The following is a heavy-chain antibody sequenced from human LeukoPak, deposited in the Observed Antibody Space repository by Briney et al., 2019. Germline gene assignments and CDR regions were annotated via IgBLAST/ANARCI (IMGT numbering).Heavy chain of an antibody. CDR2: IYSGGST. J-gene: IGHJ6*02. V-gene: IGHV3-53*01. D-gene: IGHD1-26*01. CDR3: ARGGIVGATPAYYYYYGMDV. CDR1: GFTVSSNY. Sequence: GGSLRLSCAASGFTVSSNYMSWVRQAPGKGLEWVSVIYSGGSTYYADSVKGRFTISRDNSKNTLYLQMNSLRAEDTAVYYCARGGIVGATPAYYYYYGMDVWGQGTTVTVSS.